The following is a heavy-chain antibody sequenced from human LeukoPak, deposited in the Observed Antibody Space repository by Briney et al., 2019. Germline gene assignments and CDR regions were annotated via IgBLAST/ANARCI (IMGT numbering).Heavy chain of an antibody. Sequence: SETLSLTCAFPVRSICIYYGSCIPQPAEKGLEWVGRIYTSGSTNYDPSLKGRATMSVDTSKIQFSLKLSSVTAADTAVYDCARVQLERRGWFDRWSEGSLVTAS. CDR3: ARVQLERRGWFDR. J-gene: IGHJ5*02. CDR1: VRSICIYY. V-gene: IGHV4-4*07. D-gene: IGHD1-1*01. CDR2: IYTSGST.